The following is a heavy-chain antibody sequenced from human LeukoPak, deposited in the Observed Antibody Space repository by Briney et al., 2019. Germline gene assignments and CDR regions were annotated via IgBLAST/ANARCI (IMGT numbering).Heavy chain of an antibody. Sequence: LGGSLRLSCAASGFTFSSYAMHWVRQAPGKGLEWVAVISYDGSNKYYADSVKGRFTISRDNSKNTLYLQMNSLRAEDTAVYYCAREVISSGWRGGFDYWGQGTLVTVSS. D-gene: IGHD6-19*01. CDR1: GFTFSSYA. CDR2: ISYDGSNK. CDR3: AREVISSGWRGGFDY. V-gene: IGHV3-30-3*01. J-gene: IGHJ4*02.